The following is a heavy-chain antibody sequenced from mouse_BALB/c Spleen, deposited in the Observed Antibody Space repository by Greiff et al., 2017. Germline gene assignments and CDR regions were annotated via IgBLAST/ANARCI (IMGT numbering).Heavy chain of an antibody. D-gene: IGHD1-1*01. CDR3: ARDLITTVGAMDY. Sequence: VQLQQSGPGLVAPSQSLSITCTVSGFSLTGYGVNWVRQPPGKGLEWLGMIWGDGSTDYNSALKSRLSISKDNSKSQVFLKMNSLQTDDTARYYCARDLITTVGAMDYWGQGTSVTVSS. CDR1: GFSLTGYG. V-gene: IGHV2-6-7*01. CDR2: IWGDGST. J-gene: IGHJ4*01.